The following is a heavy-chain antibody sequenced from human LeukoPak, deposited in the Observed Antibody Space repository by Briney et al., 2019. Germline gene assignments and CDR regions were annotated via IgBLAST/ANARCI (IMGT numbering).Heavy chain of an antibody. V-gene: IGHV3-21*01. CDR3: ARDHLAAADY. CDR1: GFTFSSYS. D-gene: IGHD6-13*01. Sequence: PGGSLRPSCAASGFTFSSYSMNWVRQAPGKGLEWVSSISSSSSYIYYADSVKGRFTISRDNAKNSLYLQMNSLRAEDTAVYYCARDHLAAADYWGQGTLVTVSS. CDR2: ISSSSSYI. J-gene: IGHJ4*02.